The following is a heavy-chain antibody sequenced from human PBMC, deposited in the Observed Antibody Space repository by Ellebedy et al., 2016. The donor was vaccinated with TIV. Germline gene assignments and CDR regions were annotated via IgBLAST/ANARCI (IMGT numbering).Heavy chain of an antibody. CDR3: ARVGPSYAGDFLFYNDY. Sequence: GGSLRLSXAASGFTFNSNSMTWVRQAPGKGLEWVSSISGSSTYIHYADSVKGRFTISRDNAKNSVFLQMNRLRVEDTAVYYCARVGPSYAGDFLFYNDYWGQGTLVTVSS. CDR2: ISGSSTYI. J-gene: IGHJ4*02. V-gene: IGHV3-21*06. CDR1: GFTFNSNS. D-gene: IGHD3-10*01.